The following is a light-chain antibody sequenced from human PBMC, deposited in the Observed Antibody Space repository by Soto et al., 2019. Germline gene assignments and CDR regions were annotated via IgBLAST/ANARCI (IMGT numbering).Light chain of an antibody. CDR1: QSVSSD. Sequence: EIVMTQSPVTLSVSPGERATLSCRASQSVSSDLAWYQQKPGQAPRLLIYGAFNRATGVPVRFSGSGSGTEFTLTISSPQSEDSAVYYCQQYNNWPPITFGQGTRLEIK. CDR2: GAF. CDR3: QQYNNWPPIT. J-gene: IGKJ5*01. V-gene: IGKV3-15*01.